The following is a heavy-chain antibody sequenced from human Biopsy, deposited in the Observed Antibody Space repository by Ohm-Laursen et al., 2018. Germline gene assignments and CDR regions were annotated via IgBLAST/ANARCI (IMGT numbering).Heavy chain of an antibody. Sequence: SETPSLTCAVYGGSFSEYYWTWIRQPPGKGLEWIGEINHRGTTNYNPSLKSRVTMSVDTSKNKFSLRVSSVTAADTAVYYCARDRDRRGWFDPWGQGTLVTVSS. CDR2: INHRGTT. CDR1: GGSFSEYY. D-gene: IGHD1-14*01. J-gene: IGHJ5*02. V-gene: IGHV4-34*01. CDR3: ARDRDRRGWFDP.